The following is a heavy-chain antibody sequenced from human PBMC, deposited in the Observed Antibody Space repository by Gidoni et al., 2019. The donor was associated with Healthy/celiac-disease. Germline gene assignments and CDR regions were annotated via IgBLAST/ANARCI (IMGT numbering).Heavy chain of an antibody. J-gene: IGHJ6*02. CDR1: GFTFSSYG. V-gene: IGHV3-30*03. Sequence: QVQLVESGGGAVQPGRSLRLSCAAFGFTFSSYGMHWVRQAPGKGLEWVAVISDDGSNKYYADSVKGRFAISRDNSKNTLYLQMNSLRAEDTAVYYCARGNYYYGMDVWGQGTTVTVSS. CDR3: ARGNYYYGMDV. CDR2: ISDDGSNK.